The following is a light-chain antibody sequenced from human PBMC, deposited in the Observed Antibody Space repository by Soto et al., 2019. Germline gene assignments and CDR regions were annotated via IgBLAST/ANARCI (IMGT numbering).Light chain of an antibody. J-gene: IGKJ3*01. CDR1: QSLLHSNGYNY. CDR2: LGS. Sequence: DIVMTQSPLSLPVTPGEPASISCRSSQSLLHSNGYNYLDWYLQKPGQSPQLLIYLGSNRASGVPDRFSGSGSGTDCTLKISRVEAEDVGVYYCMQALQTLGFTFGPGTKVDIK. CDR3: MQALQTLGFT. V-gene: IGKV2-28*01.